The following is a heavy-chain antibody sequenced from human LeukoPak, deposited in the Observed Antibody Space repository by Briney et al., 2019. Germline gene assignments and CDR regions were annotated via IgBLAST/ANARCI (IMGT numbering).Heavy chain of an antibody. CDR3: ARDLVTVTKGFDI. V-gene: IGHV4-59*11. CDR1: GDSFSSHY. D-gene: IGHD4-17*01. Sequence: PSETLSLTCTVSGDSFSSHYWTWIRQPPGRGLEWIGYISYIGTTNYNPSLKSRVTISIDTSKNQFSLKLSSVTTADTAVYYCARDLVTVTKGFDIWGLGTMVSVSS. CDR2: ISYIGTT. J-gene: IGHJ3*02.